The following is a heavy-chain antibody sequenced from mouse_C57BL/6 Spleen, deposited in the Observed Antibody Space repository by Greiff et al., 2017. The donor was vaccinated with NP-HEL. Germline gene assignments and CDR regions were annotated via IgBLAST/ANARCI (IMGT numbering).Heavy chain of an antibody. CDR2: IHPNSGST. V-gene: IGHV1-64*01. CDR1: GYTFTSYW. Sequence: QVQLQQPGAELVKPGASVKLSCKASGYTFTSYWMHWVKQRPGQGLEWIGMIHPNSGSTNYNEKFKSKATLTVDKSSSTAYMQLSSLTSEDSEVYYCARFGDYYAMDYWGQGTSVTVSS. CDR3: ARFGDYYAMDY. J-gene: IGHJ4*01.